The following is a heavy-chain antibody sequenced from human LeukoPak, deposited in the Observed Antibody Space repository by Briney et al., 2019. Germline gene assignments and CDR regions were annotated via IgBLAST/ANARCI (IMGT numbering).Heavy chain of an antibody. CDR2: IDPHSGGT. CDR1: GYRFIYYY. J-gene: IGHJ5*02. D-gene: IGHD3-10*01. Sequence: GASVKDSCKASGYRFIYYYMHWLRQAPGQGLEWMGWIDPHSGGTNYAQKFEGRVSMTRDMSITTAYMELSRLTSDDTAHYYCARGNYFGSGPLFGAWGQGTLVTVSS. V-gene: IGHV1-2*02. CDR3: ARGNYFGSGPLFGA.